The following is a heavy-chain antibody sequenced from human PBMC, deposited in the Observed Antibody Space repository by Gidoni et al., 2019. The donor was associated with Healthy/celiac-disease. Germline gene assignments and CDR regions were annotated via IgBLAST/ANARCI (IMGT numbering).Heavy chain of an antibody. CDR3: ARVVGLGELLLLDY. J-gene: IGHJ4*02. V-gene: IGHV4-30-2*04. D-gene: IGHD1-26*01. Sequence: SRVTISVDTSKNQFSLKLSSVTAADTAVYYCARVVGLGELLLLDYWGQGTLVTVSS.